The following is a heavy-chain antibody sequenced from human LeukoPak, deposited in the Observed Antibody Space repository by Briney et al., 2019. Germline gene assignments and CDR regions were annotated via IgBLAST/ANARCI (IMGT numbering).Heavy chain of an antibody. CDR3: ARGTLAVAGIFDY. V-gene: IGHV4-34*01. D-gene: IGHD6-19*01. CDR1: GGSFSGYY. CDR2: INHSGST. J-gene: IGHJ4*02. Sequence: PSETLSLTCAVYGGSFSGYYWSWIRQPPGKGLEWIGEINHSGSTNYNPSLKSRVTISVDTSKNQFSLKLSSVTAADTAVYYCARGTLAVAGIFDYWGQGILVTVSS.